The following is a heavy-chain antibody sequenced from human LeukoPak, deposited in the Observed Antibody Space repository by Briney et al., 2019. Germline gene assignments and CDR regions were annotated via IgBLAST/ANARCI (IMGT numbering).Heavy chain of an antibody. CDR3: AKAQQLWYHFDY. D-gene: IGHD5-18*01. V-gene: IGHV3-9*01. J-gene: IGHJ4*02. CDR2: ISWNSGSI. CDR1: GFTFDDYA. Sequence: GRSLRLSCAASGFTFDDYAMHWVRQAPGKGLEWVSGISWNSGSIGYADSVKGRFTISRDNAKNSLYLQMNSLTAEDTAVYYCAKAQQLWYHFDYWGQGTLVTVSS.